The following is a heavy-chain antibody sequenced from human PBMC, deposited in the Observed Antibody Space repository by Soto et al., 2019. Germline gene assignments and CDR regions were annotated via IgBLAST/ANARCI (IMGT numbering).Heavy chain of an antibody. J-gene: IGHJ6*02. CDR3: ACIFSGGYGYGFYYYGMDV. CDR1: GGSISSSRYY. CDR2: IYYSGST. V-gene: IGHV4-39*01. D-gene: IGHD5-18*01. Sequence: ASETLSLTCTVSGGSISSSRYYWGWIRQPPGEGLEWIGGIYYSGSTYYNPSLKSRGTISVDTSKDQFSLKLSSVTAADTAVYYCACIFSGGYGYGFYYYGMDVWGQGTTVTV.